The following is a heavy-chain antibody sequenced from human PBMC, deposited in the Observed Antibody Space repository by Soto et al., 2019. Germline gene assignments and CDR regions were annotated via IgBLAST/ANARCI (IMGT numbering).Heavy chain of an antibody. J-gene: IGHJ4*02. CDR2: FLASGGNT. D-gene: IGHD3-3*02. CDR3: ARGGATIFGVIDS. Sequence: ASVMVSCKASGYSFFSYYIHWVRQAPGQGLEWMGRFLASGGNTFYAQRFRGRVSMTRDTSSTNTVSLELTSLTSDDTAVYYCARGGATIFGVIDSWGQGTRVTVSS. CDR1: GYSFFSYY. V-gene: IGHV1-46*01.